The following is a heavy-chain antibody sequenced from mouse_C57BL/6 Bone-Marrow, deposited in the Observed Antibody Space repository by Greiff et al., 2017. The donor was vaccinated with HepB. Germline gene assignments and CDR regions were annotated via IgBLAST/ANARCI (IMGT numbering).Heavy chain of an antibody. CDR2: ISDGGSYT. V-gene: IGHV5-4*01. CDR1: GFTFSSYA. Sequence: EVQWVESGGGLVKPGGSLKLSCAASGFTFSSYAMSWVRQTPEKRLEWVATISDGGSYTYYPDNVKGRFTISRDNAKNNLYLQMSHLKSEDTAMYYCARVFYGSTWGTGTTVTVSS. D-gene: IGHD1-1*01. J-gene: IGHJ1*03. CDR3: ARVFYGST.